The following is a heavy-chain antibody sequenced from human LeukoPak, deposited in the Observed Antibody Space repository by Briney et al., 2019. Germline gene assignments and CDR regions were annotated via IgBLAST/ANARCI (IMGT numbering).Heavy chain of an antibody. CDR2: INWNGGST. J-gene: IGHJ4*02. D-gene: IGHD6-13*01. Sequence: PGGSLRLSCAASGFTLDDYGMRWVRQAPGKGVEWVSGINWNGGSTGYADSVKGRVTISRDNAKNSLYLQMNSLRAEDTALYHCAREAAPGYSSLGGWGQGTLVTVSS. CDR1: GFTLDDYG. V-gene: IGHV3-20*01. CDR3: AREAAPGYSSLGG.